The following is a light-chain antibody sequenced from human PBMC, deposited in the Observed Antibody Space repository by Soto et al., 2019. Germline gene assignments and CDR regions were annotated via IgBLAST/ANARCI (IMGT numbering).Light chain of an antibody. CDR3: QQHNSFSIT. V-gene: IGKV2-28*01. CDR2: LGS. J-gene: IGKJ5*01. Sequence: DIVMTQSPLSLPVTPGEPASISCRSSQSPLHSNGYNYLDWYLQKPGQSPQLLIYLGSNRASGVPDRFSGSGSGTEFTLTINSLQADDFATYYCQQHNSFSITFGQGTRLEIK. CDR1: QSPLHSNGYNY.